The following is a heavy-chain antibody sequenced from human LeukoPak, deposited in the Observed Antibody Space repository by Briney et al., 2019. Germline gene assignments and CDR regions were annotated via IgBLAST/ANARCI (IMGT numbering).Heavy chain of an antibody. CDR2: IKSKTDGGTT. CDR1: GFTFSNAW. V-gene: IGHV3-15*01. J-gene: IGHJ4*02. Sequence: GGSLRLSCAASGFTFSNAWMSWVRQAPGKGLEWVGRIKSKTDGGTTDYPAPVKGRFTISRDDSKNTLYLQMNSLKTEDTAVYYCTTVFSRFGSIDYWGQGTLVTVSS. D-gene: IGHD3-10*01. CDR3: TTVFSRFGSIDY.